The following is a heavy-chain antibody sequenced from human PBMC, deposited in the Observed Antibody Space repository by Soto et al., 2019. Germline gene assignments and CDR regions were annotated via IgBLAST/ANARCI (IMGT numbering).Heavy chain of an antibody. J-gene: IGHJ4*02. CDR3: AKLPSKYYDSSGYSIAY. V-gene: IGHV3-23*01. Sequence: PGGSLRLSCAASGFTFSSYAMSWVRQAPGKGLEWVSAISGSGGSTYYADSVKGRFTISRDNSKNTLYLQMNSLRAEDTAVYYCAKLPSKYYDSSGYSIAYWGQGTLVTVSS. D-gene: IGHD3-22*01. CDR1: GFTFSSYA. CDR2: ISGSGGST.